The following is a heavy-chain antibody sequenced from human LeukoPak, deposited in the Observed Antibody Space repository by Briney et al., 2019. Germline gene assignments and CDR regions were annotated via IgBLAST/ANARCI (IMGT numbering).Heavy chain of an antibody. CDR3: ARQSITTTSGGDY. V-gene: IGHV4-59*08. CDR2: IYYSGST. CDR1: GGSISSYY. Sequence: SETLSLTCTVSGGSISSYYWSWIRQPPGKGLEWIGYIYYSGSTNYNPSLKSRVTISVDTSKNQFSLKLSSVTAADTAVYYCARQSITTTSGGDYWGQGTLVTVSS. D-gene: IGHD3-22*01. J-gene: IGHJ4*02.